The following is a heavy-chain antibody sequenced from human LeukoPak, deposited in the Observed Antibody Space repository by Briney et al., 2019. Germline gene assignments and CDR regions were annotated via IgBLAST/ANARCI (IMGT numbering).Heavy chain of an antibody. V-gene: IGHV3-64D*06. Sequence: GGSLRLSCSASGFTFSSYAMHWVRQAPGKGLEYVSAISSNGGSTYYADSVKGGFTISRDISKNTLYLQMSSLRAEDTAVYYCVKDIGIAVAGGLAYYFDYWGQGTLVTVSS. CDR2: ISSNGGST. J-gene: IGHJ4*02. CDR3: VKDIGIAVAGGLAYYFDY. CDR1: GFTFSSYA. D-gene: IGHD6-19*01.